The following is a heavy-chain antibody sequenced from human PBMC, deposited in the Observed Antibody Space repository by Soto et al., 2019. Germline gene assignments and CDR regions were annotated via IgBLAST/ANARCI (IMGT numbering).Heavy chain of an antibody. J-gene: IGHJ6*04. V-gene: IGHV1-69*01. D-gene: IGHD3-10*01. CDR2: IIPIFGTA. CDR3: ARERVSNYGSGRDYYYGMDV. Sequence: QVQLVQSGAEVKKPGSSVKVSCKASGGTFSSYAISWVRQAPGQGLEWMGGIIPIFGTANYAQKFQGRVKITADESTSTDYMELSSLRSEDTAVYYCARERVSNYGSGRDYYYGMDVWGKGTTVTVSS. CDR1: GGTFSSYA.